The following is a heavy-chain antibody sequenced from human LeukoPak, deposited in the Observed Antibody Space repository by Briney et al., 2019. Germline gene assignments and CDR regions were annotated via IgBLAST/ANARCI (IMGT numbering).Heavy chain of an antibody. CDR2: ISGGGDRT. V-gene: IGHV3-23*01. D-gene: IGHD3-10*01. Sequence: PGXSLRLSWATSGFTFSSYAMSWVRQAPGKGLEWVSVISGGGDRTYYADSVKGRFTISRDNSKNTLYLQMNSLRAEDSAVFYCAKGSDLWFGETWGQGTLVTVSS. CDR3: AKGSDLWFGET. CDR1: GFTFSSYA. J-gene: IGHJ4*02.